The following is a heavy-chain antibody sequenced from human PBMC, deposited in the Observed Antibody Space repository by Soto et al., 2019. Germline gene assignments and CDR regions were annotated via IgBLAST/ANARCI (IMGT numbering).Heavy chain of an antibody. V-gene: IGHV3-11*01. CDR1: GFTFSDYY. Sequence: QVQLVESGGGLVKPGGSLRLSCEASGFTFSDYYINWIRQAPGKGLEWVSYISGSGSNIYFADSVKGRFTISRDNAKNSLYLQMNSLRAEDTAVYYCARGGGISIVGYSYFDNWGQGTLVTVSS. CDR3: ARGGGISIVGYSYFDN. CDR2: ISGSGSNI. D-gene: IGHD3-3*02. J-gene: IGHJ4*02.